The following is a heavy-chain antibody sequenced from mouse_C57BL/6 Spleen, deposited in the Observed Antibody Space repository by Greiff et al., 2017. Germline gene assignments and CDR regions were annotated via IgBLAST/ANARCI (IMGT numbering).Heavy chain of an antibody. CDR1: GYTFTDYY. CDR3: ARGGYGSSPWYFDV. D-gene: IGHD1-1*01. Sequence: EVQLQQSGPELVKPGASVKISCKASGYTFTDYYMNWVKQSPGKSLEWIGDINPNNGGTSYNQKFKGKATLTVDKSSSTAYMELRSLTSADSAVYYCARGGYGSSPWYFDVWGTGTTVTVSS. CDR2: INPNNGGT. V-gene: IGHV1-26*01. J-gene: IGHJ1*03.